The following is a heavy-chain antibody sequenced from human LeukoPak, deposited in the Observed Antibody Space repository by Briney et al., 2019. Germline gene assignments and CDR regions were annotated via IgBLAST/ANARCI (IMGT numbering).Heavy chain of an antibody. V-gene: IGHV4-61*02. J-gene: IGHJ6*03. CDR3: ARWAVAGLYYYYYMDV. Sequence: PSETLSLTCTVSGGSISSGSYYWSWIRQPAGKGLEWIGRIYTSGSTNYNPSLKSRVTISVDTSKNQFSLKLSSVTAADTAVYYCARWAVAGLYYYYYMDVWGKGTTVTISS. D-gene: IGHD6-19*01. CDR2: IYTSGST. CDR1: GGSISSGSYY.